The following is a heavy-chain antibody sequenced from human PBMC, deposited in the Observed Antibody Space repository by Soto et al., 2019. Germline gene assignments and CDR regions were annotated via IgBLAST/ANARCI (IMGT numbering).Heavy chain of an antibody. CDR2: IYYSGST. D-gene: IGHD4-17*01. CDR3: ARDAYGDPYYFDY. V-gene: IGHV4-59*01. CDR1: GGSISSYY. Sequence: SETLSLTCTVSGGSISSYYWSWIRQPPGKGLEWIGYIYYSGSTNYNPSLKSRFTISVDTSKNQFSLKLSSVTAADTAVYYCARDAYGDPYYFDYWGQGTLVTVSS. J-gene: IGHJ4*02.